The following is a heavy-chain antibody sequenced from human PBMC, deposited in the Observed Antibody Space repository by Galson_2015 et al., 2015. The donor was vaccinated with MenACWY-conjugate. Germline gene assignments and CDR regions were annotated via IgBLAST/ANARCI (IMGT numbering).Heavy chain of an antibody. CDR2: IWYDGSNK. CDR3: ARDFQGVRGAVGWFDP. CDR1: GFTFSSYG. V-gene: IGHV3-33*01. J-gene: IGHJ5*02. D-gene: IGHD3-10*01. Sequence: SLRLSCAASGFTFSSYGMHWVRQAPGKGLEWVAVIWYDGSNKYYADSVKGRFTISRDNSKNTLYLQINSLRAEDTAVYYCARDFQGVRGAVGWFDPWGQGTLVTVSS.